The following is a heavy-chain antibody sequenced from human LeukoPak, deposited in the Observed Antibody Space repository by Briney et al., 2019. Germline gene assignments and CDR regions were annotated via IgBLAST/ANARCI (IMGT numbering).Heavy chain of an antibody. D-gene: IGHD3-22*01. CDR2: FAGSDTTK. J-gene: IGHJ4*02. Sequence: GGSLRLSCAAFGFDFGAYEMNWVRQAPGKGLEWVAYFAGSDTTKYYADSVRGRFTISRDNAKKSLYLQMNSLRAEDTALYYCTTLGYHLDSWGQGTLVTVSS. V-gene: IGHV3-48*03. CDR1: GFDFGAYE. CDR3: TTLGYHLDS.